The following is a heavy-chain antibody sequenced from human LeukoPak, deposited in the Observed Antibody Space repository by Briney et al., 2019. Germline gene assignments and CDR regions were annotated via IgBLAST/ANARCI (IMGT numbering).Heavy chain of an antibody. Sequence: PGGSLRLSCTASGFTFSTYWMSWVRQAPGKGLEWVANTREGGSDTHYADSVEGRFTISRDNSKNTLYLQMNSLRAEDTAVYYCAKEGYYGSGSFPDSWGQGTLVTVSS. CDR2: TREGGSDT. J-gene: IGHJ4*02. CDR3: AKEGYYGSGSFPDS. CDR1: GFTFSTYW. V-gene: IGHV3-7*01. D-gene: IGHD3-10*01.